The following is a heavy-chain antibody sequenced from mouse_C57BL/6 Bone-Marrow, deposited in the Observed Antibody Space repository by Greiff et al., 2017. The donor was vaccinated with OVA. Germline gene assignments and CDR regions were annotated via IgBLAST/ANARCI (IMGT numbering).Heavy chain of an antibody. CDR3: ARAGTRIDY. CDR2: ISDGGSYT. CDR1: GFTFSSYA. D-gene: IGHD4-1*01. Sequence: EVKVVESGGGLVKPGGSLKLSCAASGFTFSSYAMSWVRQTPEKRLEWVATISDGGSYTYYPDNVKGRFTISRDNAKNNLYLQMSHLKSEDTAMYYCARAGTRIDYWGQGTTLTVSS. J-gene: IGHJ2*01. V-gene: IGHV5-4*03.